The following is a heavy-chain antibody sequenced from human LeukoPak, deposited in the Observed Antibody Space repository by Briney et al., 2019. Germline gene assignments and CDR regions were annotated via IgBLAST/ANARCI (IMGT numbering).Heavy chain of an antibody. CDR2: IYSGGNT. V-gene: IGHV3-53*01. J-gene: IGHJ4*02. D-gene: IGHD3-22*01. CDR1: GFTFSSYW. CDR3: ARRAGDYSHPYDY. Sequence: WSLRLSCAASGFTFSSYWMHWVRQAPGKGLEGVSFIYSGGNTYYADSVKGRFTISRDNSKNTVHLQMNSLRAEDTAMYYCARRAGDYSHPYDYWGQGALVTVSS.